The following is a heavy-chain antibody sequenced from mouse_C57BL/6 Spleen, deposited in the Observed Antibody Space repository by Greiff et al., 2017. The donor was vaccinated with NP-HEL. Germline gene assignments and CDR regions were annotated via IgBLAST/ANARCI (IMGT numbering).Heavy chain of an antibody. CDR3: TRAINWGGFDY. CDR1: GFTFSSYA. V-gene: IGHV5-9-1*02. Sequence: EVQRVESGEGLVKPGGSLKLSCAASGFTFSSYAMSWVRQTPEKRLEWVAYISSGGDYIYYADTVKGRFTISRDNARNTLYLQMSSLKSEDTAMYYCTRAINWGGFDYWGQGTTLTVSS. CDR2: ISSGGDYI. J-gene: IGHJ2*01. D-gene: IGHD4-1*01.